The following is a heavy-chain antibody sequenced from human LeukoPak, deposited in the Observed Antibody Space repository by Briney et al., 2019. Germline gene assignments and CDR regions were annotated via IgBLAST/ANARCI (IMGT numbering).Heavy chain of an antibody. J-gene: IGHJ4*02. CDR1: GFTFSDYY. CDR3: ARAGYSYGYSSGELDY. CDR2: ISSSGSTI. V-gene: IGHV3-11*04. D-gene: IGHD5-18*01. Sequence: GGSLRLSCAASGFTFSDYYMSWIRQAPGKGLEWVSYISSSGSTIYYADSVKGRFTISRDNAKNSLYLQMNSLRVEDTAVYYCARAGYSYGYSSGELDYWGQGTLVTVSS.